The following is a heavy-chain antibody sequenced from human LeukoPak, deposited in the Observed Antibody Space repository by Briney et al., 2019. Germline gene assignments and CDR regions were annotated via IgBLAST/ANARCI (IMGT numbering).Heavy chain of an antibody. CDR3: ARWRGRQSEFDY. CDR2: IKEDESDE. D-gene: IGHD1-1*01. V-gene: IGHV3-7*01. CDR1: GFTFSSYW. Sequence: GGSLRLSCEASGFTFSSYWMSWVRQAPGKGLEWVAHIKEDESDEYYVDSVRGRFTASRDNAENSVNLQMNSLRVEDTAVYYCARWRGRQSEFDYWGQXTLXTVSS. J-gene: IGHJ4*02.